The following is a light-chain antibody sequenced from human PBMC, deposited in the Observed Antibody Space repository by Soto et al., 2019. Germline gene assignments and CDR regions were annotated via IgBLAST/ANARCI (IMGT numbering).Light chain of an antibody. Sequence: EIVLTQSPGTLSLSPGEIATLSCRASQSVSSSYLAWYQQKLGQAPRILIYGASSRATGIPDRFSGSGSGTDCTLTISRLEPEDVAVYYCQQYGSSPLTFGGGTKVDIK. CDR3: QQYGSSPLT. J-gene: IGKJ4*01. V-gene: IGKV3-20*01. CDR2: GAS. CDR1: QSVSSSY.